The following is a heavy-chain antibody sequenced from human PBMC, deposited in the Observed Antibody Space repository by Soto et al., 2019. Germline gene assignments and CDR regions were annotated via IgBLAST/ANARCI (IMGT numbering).Heavy chain of an antibody. Sequence: GSLRPSCAASGFTFSSYAMHWVRQAPGKGLEWVAVISYDGSNKYYADSVKGRFTISRDNSKNTLYLQMNSLRAEDTAVYYCARGGVGATPYYYGMDVWGQGTTVTVSS. CDR2: ISYDGSNK. V-gene: IGHV3-30-3*01. J-gene: IGHJ6*02. CDR3: ARGGVGATPYYYGMDV. D-gene: IGHD1-26*01. CDR1: GFTFSSYA.